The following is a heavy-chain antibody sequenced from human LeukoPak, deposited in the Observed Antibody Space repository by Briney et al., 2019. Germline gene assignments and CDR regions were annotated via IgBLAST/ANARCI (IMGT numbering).Heavy chain of an antibody. V-gene: IGHV4-4*07. CDR1: GGSISSYY. D-gene: IGHD3-22*01. CDR3: ARGRYYDSSGYSYDAFDI. J-gene: IGHJ3*02. Sequence: SETLSLTCTVSGGSISSYYWSWIRQPAGKGLEWIGRIYTSGSTNYNPSLKSRVTMSVDTSKNQFSLKLSSVTAADTAVYYCARGRYYDSSGYSYDAFDIWGQGTMVTVSS. CDR2: IYTSGST.